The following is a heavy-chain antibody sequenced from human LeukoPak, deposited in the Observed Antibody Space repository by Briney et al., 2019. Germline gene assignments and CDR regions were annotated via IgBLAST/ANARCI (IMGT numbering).Heavy chain of an antibody. CDR1: DDSISMYY. D-gene: IGHD5-18*01. Sequence: SETLSLTCTVSDDSISMYYWSWIRQPPGKGLEWIGYIYYSGSTNYNPSLKSRVTISVDTSKNQFSLKLSSVTAADTAVYYCATTEGYSYALDYWGQGTLVTVSS. CDR3: ATTEGYSYALDY. V-gene: IGHV4-59*01. J-gene: IGHJ4*02. CDR2: IYYSGST.